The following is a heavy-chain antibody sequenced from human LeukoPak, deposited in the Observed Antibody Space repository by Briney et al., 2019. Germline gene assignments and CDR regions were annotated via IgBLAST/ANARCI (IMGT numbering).Heavy chain of an antibody. J-gene: IGHJ4*02. V-gene: IGHV4-59*08. CDR1: GGSISSSY. CDR3: ARLKGYSSGWYPSYYFDY. CDR2: IYYTGST. D-gene: IGHD6-19*01. Sequence: SETLSLTCTVSGGSISSSYWGWIRQPPGKGLEWIGYIYYTGSTNYNPSLQSRVTISVDTSKNQFSLKLSSVTAADTAVYYCARLKGYSSGWYPSYYFDYWGQGTLVTVSS.